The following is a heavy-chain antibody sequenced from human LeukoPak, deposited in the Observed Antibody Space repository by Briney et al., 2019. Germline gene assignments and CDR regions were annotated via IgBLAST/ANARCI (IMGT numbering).Heavy chain of an antibody. Sequence: PGGSLRLSCAASGFTFSSYGMHWVRQAPGKGLEWVAVIWNDGNKKYYADSVKGRFTISRDNSKNTLYLQMNSLRAEDTAVYYCAREGEELLRRRWFDPWGQGTLVTVSS. CDR1: GFTFSSYG. J-gene: IGHJ5*02. D-gene: IGHD3-10*01. V-gene: IGHV3-33*01. CDR3: AREGEELLRRRWFDP. CDR2: IWNDGNKK.